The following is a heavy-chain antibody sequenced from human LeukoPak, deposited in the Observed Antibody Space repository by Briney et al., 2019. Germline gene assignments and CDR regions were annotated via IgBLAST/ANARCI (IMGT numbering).Heavy chain of an antibody. CDR1: GFTFSDYW. J-gene: IGHJ4*02. D-gene: IGHD2-2*01. V-gene: IGHV3-7*01. CDR2: IKPDGGEK. Sequence: GGSLRLSCAASGFTFSDYWMTWVRQAPGKGLEWVANIKPDGGEKYYVDSVKGRITISRDNAKNSLYLQLNSLRAEDTAVYYCARGAPYCSPTSCIGLDYWGQGTLVAVSS. CDR3: ARGAPYCSPTSCIGLDY.